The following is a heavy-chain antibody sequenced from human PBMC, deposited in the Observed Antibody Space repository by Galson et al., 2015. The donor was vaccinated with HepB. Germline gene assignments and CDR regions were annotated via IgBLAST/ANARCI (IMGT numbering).Heavy chain of an antibody. CDR1: GFTFSSYS. CDR2: ISSSSSTI. V-gene: IGHV3-48*02. J-gene: IGHJ6*02. D-gene: IGHD2-21*01. CDR3: AREEVSRGDGMDV. Sequence: SLRLSCAASGFTFSSYSMNWVRQAPGKGLKWVSYISSSSSTIYYADSVKGRFTISRDNAKNSLYLQMNSLRDEDTAVYYCAREEVSRGDGMDVWGQGTTVTVSS.